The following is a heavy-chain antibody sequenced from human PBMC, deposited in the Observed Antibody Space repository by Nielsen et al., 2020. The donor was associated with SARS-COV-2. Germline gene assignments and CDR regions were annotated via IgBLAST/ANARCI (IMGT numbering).Heavy chain of an antibody. V-gene: IGHV3-9*01. CDR2: ISWNSNSI. CDR1: GFTFDDYA. J-gene: IGHJ6*01. CDR3: TLLQEHL. Sequence: SLKISCAASGFTFDDYALHWVRQAPGKGLEWVSGISWNSNSIAYADSVKGRFTIPRDNAKNSLHLQMNSLHQGPIGLPPGTLLQEHLWG.